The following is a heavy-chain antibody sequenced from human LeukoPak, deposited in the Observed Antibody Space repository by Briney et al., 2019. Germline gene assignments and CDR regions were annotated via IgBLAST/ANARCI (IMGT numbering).Heavy chain of an antibody. CDR2: ISGSGSNT. CDR1: GFTFSSYA. J-gene: IGHJ4*02. Sequence: GGPLRLSCAASGFTFSSYAMNSVRQAPGTGLEWVSGISGSGSNTYYADSVMGRFTISRDNSKNTLYLQMNSLRAEDTAVYYCAKDVLSGTYYYFDQWGQGTLVTVSS. D-gene: IGHD1-26*01. CDR3: AKDVLSGTYYYFDQ. V-gene: IGHV3-23*01.